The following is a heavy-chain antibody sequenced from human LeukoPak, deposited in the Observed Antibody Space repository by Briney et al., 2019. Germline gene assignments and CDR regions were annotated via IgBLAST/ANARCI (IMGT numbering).Heavy chain of an antibody. CDR2: ISPGVSGYT. CDR3: VRDVSRRIGMDV. V-gene: IGHV3-21*06. D-gene: IGHD2/OR15-2a*01. CDR1: GFSFNSYT. J-gene: IGHJ6*02. Sequence: GGSLRLSCLASGFSFNSYTMNWVREAPGKGLEWVSTISPGVSGYTWYAEAVKGRFTISRDNPETSLYLEMDSLRADGTVVDRCVRDVSRRIGMDVWGQGTTVTVSS.